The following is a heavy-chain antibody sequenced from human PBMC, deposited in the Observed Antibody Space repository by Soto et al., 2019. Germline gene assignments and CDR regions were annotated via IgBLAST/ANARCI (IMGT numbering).Heavy chain of an antibody. CDR3: ARRSRGSWYRSGDRELRWSEP. D-gene: IGHD6-19*01. CDR2: IYYSGST. CDR1: VVSISSSSYY. Sequence: SETLSLTCTFSVVSISSSSYYCGWIRQPPWKGLEWIGSIYYSGSTYYNPSLKSRVTISVDTSKNQFSLKLSSVTAADTAVYYCARRSRGSWYRSGDRELRWSEPWGQGTLVSVSS. V-gene: IGHV4-39*01. J-gene: IGHJ5*02.